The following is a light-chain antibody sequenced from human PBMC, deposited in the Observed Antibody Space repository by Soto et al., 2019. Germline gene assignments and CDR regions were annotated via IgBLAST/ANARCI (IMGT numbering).Light chain of an antibody. CDR3: QQYGSSPWT. Sequence: IVLTQSPGTLSLSPGERVTLSCRASQSVSSSYLAWYQQNPGQAPRLLIYGASSRATGIPDRFGGSGSGTDFTLTISRLEPEDFAVYYCQQYGSSPWTFGQGTKVEIK. J-gene: IGKJ1*01. CDR1: QSVSSSY. CDR2: GAS. V-gene: IGKV3-20*01.